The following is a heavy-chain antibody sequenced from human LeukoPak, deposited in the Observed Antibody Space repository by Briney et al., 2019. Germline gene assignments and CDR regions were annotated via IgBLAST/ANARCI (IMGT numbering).Heavy chain of an antibody. D-gene: IGHD3-16*02. CDR2: IYVTGT. CDR3: ARHIGGGIEDMDV. CDR1: GGSIGTYY. J-gene: IGHJ6*03. V-gene: IGHV4-59*08. Sequence: SETLSLTCTVSGGSIGTYYWSWVRQSPGTGLEWIGYIYVTGTKYNPYLQSRVTISVDRSRNQFFLKMTSVTAADTAVYYCARHIGGGIEDMDVWGRGTKVTVSS.